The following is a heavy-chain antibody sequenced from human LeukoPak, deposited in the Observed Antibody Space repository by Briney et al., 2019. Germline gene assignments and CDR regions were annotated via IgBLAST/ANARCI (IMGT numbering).Heavy chain of an antibody. CDR1: GFTFSNYE. CDR2: ISSSGSTI. D-gene: IGHD3-10*01. CDR3: ARDREIDY. J-gene: IGHJ4*02. V-gene: IGHV3-48*03. Sequence: PGGSLRLSCAASGFTFSNYEMNWVRQTPGKGLEWVPYISSSGSTIYYADSVKGRFTISRDNANNSPSLQMNSLRAEDTAVYYCARDREIDYWGQGTLVTVSS.